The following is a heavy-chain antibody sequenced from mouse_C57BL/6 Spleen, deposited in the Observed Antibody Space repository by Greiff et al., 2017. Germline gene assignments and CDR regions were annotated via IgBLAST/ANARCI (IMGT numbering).Heavy chain of an antibody. V-gene: IGHV5-4*01. J-gene: IGHJ2*01. CDR3: ARDRNCFGY. CDR1: GFTFSSSA. CDR2: ISDGGSYT. Sequence: EVNVVESGGGLVKPGGSLKLSCAASGFTFSSSAMSWVRQTPGKRVEWVATISDGGSYTYYPVIVMGLFTISRDNAMNNLYLQMRRLTSAVTAMFDFARDRNCFGYRGQGTTLTVSS.